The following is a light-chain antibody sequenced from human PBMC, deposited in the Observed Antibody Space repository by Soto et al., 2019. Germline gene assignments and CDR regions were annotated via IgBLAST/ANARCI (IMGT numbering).Light chain of an antibody. CDR3: MQALQTPRYT. CDR1: QSLLHSNGYNY. V-gene: IGKV2-28*01. CDR2: LGS. J-gene: IGKJ2*01. Sequence: DIVMTQSPLSLPVTPGEAASISCRSSQSLLHSNGYNYLDSYLQRPGQSPQLLIYLGSNRASGVPDRFSGSGSGTDFTLKISRVEAEDVGVNYCMQALQTPRYTFGQGTNLEIK.